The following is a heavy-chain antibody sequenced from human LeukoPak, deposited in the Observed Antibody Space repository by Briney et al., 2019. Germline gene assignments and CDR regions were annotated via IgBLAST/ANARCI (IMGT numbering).Heavy chain of an antibody. J-gene: IGHJ4*02. CDR3: ARGSFPSPIPFDY. D-gene: IGHD3-10*01. CDR1: GGSLSSYY. Sequence: PSETLSLTCTVSGGSLSSYYWSWIRQPPGKGLEWIGYIYYSGSTNYNPSLTSRVTISVDTSKNQFSLKLSSVTAADTAVYYCARGSFPSPIPFDYWGQGTLVTVSS. V-gene: IGHV4-59*01. CDR2: IYYSGST.